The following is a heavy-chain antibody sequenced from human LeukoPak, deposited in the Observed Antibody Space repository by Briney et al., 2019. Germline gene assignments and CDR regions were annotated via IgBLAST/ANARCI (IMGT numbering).Heavy chain of an antibody. CDR1: GGTFSSYA. D-gene: IGHD3-22*01. J-gene: IGHJ4*02. CDR3: ARDPPRYYDSSGYTYFDY. CDR2: IVPILGTA. Sequence: GASVKVSCKASGGTFSSYAISWVRQAPGQGLEWVGRIVPILGTANYAQNFQGRVTITADRSTTTAYMELSSLRSEDTAVYYCARDPPRYYDSSGYTYFDYWGQGTLVTVSS. V-gene: IGHV1-69*04.